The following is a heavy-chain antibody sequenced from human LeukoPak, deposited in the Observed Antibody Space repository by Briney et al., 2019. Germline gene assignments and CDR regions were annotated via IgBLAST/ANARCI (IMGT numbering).Heavy chain of an antibody. J-gene: IGHJ3*02. V-gene: IGHV3-21*01. D-gene: IGHD4-17*01. Sequence: GGSLRLSCAASGFTFSSYSMNWVRQAPGKGLEWVSSISSSSSYIYYADSVKGRFTISRDNAKNSLYLQMNSLRAEDTAVYYYASYGDYNDAFNIWGQGTMVTVSS. CDR1: GFTFSSYS. CDR3: ASYGDYNDAFNI. CDR2: ISSSSSYI.